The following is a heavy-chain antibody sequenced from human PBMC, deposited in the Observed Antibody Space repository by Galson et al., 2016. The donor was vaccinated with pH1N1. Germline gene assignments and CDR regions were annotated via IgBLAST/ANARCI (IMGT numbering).Heavy chain of an antibody. J-gene: IGHJ4*02. V-gene: IGHV1-69*01. CDR2: IIPLFGII. D-gene: IGHD4-17*01. CDR3: AAAGFGAYKCDY. Sequence: QSGAEVKKPGSSVKVSCKSSGGSFGRHAINWVRQAPGQGLEWMGGIIPLFGIINYAQNFQGRVTISADESTQTASLELSSLECEDTASYFCAAAGFGAYKCDYWGQGTLVIVSS. CDR1: GGSFGRHA.